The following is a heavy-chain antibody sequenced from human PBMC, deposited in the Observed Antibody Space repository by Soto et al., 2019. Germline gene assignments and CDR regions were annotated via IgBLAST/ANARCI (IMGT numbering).Heavy chain of an antibody. CDR3: ARVLRRYDYIWGSYRPEAYYYYMDV. Sequence: GGSLRLSCAASGFTFSSYWMHWVRQAPGKGLVWVSRINSDGSSTSYADSVKGRFTISRDNAKNTLYLQMNSLRAEDTAVYYCARVLRRYDYIWGSYRPEAYYYYMDVWGKGTTVTVSS. V-gene: IGHV3-74*01. D-gene: IGHD3-16*02. CDR2: INSDGSST. J-gene: IGHJ6*03. CDR1: GFTFSSYW.